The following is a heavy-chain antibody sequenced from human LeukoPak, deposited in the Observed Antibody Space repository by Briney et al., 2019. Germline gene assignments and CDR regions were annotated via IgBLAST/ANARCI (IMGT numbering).Heavy chain of an antibody. CDR1: GFTFSSYS. J-gene: IGHJ4*02. CDR3: ARADVYYYDSSGSPRFDY. V-gene: IGHV3-21*01. Sequence: GGSLRLSCAASGFTFSSYSMNWVRQAPGKGLEWVSSISSSSSYIYYADSVKGRFTISRDNAKNSLYLQMNSLRAEDTAVYYCARADVYYYDSSGSPRFDYWGQGTLVTVSS. CDR2: ISSSSSYI. D-gene: IGHD3-22*01.